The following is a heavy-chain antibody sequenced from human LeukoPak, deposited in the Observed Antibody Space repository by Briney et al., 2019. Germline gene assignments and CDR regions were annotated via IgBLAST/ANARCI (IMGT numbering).Heavy chain of an antibody. CDR3: ARDRSSVGMEEDYYYMDV. D-gene: IGHD6-6*01. J-gene: IGHJ6*03. CDR1: GFTFSSFV. V-gene: IGHV3-30*04. CDR2: ISYDGSNK. Sequence: PGRSLRLSCAASGFTFSSFVMHWVRQAPGKGLEWVAVISYDGSNKYYADSVKGRFTIPRDNAKNSLYLQMNSLRAEDTAVYYCARDRSSVGMEEDYYYMDVWGKGTTVTVSS.